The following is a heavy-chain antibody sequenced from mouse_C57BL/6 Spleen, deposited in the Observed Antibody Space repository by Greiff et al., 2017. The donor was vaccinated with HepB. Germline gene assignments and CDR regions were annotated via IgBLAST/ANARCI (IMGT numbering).Heavy chain of an antibody. CDR2: IYPGDGDT. D-gene: IGHD1-1*01. V-gene: IGHV1-82*01. J-gene: IGHJ3*01. Sequence: VQGVESGPELVKPGASVKISCKASGYAFSSSWMNWVKQRPGKGLEWIGRIYPGDGDTNYNGKFKGKATLTADKSSSTAYMQLSSLTSEDSAVYFCGRGYGSSSWFAYWGQGTLVTVSA. CDR1: GYAFSSSW. CDR3: GRGYGSSSWFAY.